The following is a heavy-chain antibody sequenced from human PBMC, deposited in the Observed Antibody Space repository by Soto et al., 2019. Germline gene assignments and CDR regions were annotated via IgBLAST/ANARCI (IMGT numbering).Heavy chain of an antibody. Sequence: QVQLVQSGAEVKKPGSSVKVSCKASGGTFSSSAISWVRQAPGQGLEWMGGNIPIFGTANYAQKFQGRVTITADESTSTAYMELSSLRSEDTAVYYCARLSGAAGPQRGRDYFDYWGEGTLVTVSS. CDR1: GGTFSSSA. J-gene: IGHJ4*02. D-gene: IGHD6-13*01. CDR2: NIPIFGTA. V-gene: IGHV1-69*01. CDR3: ARLSGAAGPQRGRDYFDY.